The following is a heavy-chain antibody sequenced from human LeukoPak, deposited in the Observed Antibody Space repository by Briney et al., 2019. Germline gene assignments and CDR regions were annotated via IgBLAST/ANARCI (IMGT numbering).Heavy chain of an antibody. J-gene: IGHJ4*02. Sequence: GGSLRLSCAASGFTFDDYGMSWVRQAPGKGLEWVSGINWNGGSTGYADSVKGRFTISRDNAKNSLYLQMNSLRAEDTAVYYCARDGVLRYFDWLLYYFDYWGQGTLVTVSS. CDR2: INWNGGST. D-gene: IGHD3-9*01. CDR1: GFTFDDYG. V-gene: IGHV3-20*04. CDR3: ARDGVLRYFDWLLYYFDY.